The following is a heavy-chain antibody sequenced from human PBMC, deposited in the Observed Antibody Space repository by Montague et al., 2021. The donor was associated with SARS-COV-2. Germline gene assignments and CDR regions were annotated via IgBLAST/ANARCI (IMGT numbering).Heavy chain of an antibody. CDR1: GGSISSYY. Sequence: SETLSLTCTVSGGSISSYYWSRIRQSAGKGLEWIGRIHTSGSTDXNPSLNSRVTMSVDTSKNQFSLKLSSVTAADTAVYYCASGKYYDFWSGYYSHDYVSGMDVWGQGTTGTVSS. CDR2: IHTSGST. J-gene: IGHJ6*02. CDR3: ASGKYYDFWSGYYSHDYVSGMDV. D-gene: IGHD3-3*01. V-gene: IGHV4-4*07.